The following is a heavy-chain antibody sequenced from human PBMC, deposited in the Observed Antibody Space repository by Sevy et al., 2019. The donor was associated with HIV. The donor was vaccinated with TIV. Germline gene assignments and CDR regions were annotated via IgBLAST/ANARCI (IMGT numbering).Heavy chain of an antibody. CDR2: ISGNGGSGGKT. CDR3: ARKYDSSGYFDY. V-gene: IGHV3-23*01. D-gene: IGHD3-22*01. J-gene: IGHJ4*02. CDR1: GFTFSGYA. Sequence: GGSLRLSCAASGFTFSGYAMNWVRQAPGKGLEWVSGISGNGGSGGKTNYAEYVKGRFTIYRDDSKNSLYHQLNSLRTEDTSIYYCARKYDSSGYFDYWGQGTLVTVSS.